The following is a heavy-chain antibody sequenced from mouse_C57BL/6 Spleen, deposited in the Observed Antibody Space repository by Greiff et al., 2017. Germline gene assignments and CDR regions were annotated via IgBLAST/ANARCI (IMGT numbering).Heavy chain of an antibody. V-gene: IGHV1-80*01. D-gene: IGHD2-3*01. Sequence: VQLQESGAELVKPGASVKISCKASGYAFSSYWMNWVKQRPGKGLEWIGQIYPGDGDTNYNGKFKGKATLTADKSSSTAYMQLSSLTSEDSAVYFCARSGGLYDGYYDAMDYWGQGTSVTVSS. CDR1: GYAFSSYW. J-gene: IGHJ4*01. CDR2: IYPGDGDT. CDR3: ARSGGLYDGYYDAMDY.